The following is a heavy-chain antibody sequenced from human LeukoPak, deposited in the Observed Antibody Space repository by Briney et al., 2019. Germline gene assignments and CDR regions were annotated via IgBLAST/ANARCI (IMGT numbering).Heavy chain of an antibody. CDR1: GGSFSGYY. CDR3: ARGPYYGDYVADYYYYYMDV. J-gene: IGHJ6*03. Sequence: SETLSLTCAVYGGSFSGYYWTWIRQPPGKGLEWIGEMNHSGSANYNPSLKSRVTISVDTSKNQFSLKLSSVTAADTAVYYCARGPYYGDYVADYYYYYMDVWGKGTTVTVSS. V-gene: IGHV4-34*01. D-gene: IGHD4-17*01. CDR2: MNHSGSA.